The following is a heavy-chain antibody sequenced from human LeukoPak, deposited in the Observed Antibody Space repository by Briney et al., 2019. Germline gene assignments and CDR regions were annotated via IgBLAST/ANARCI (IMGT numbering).Heavy chain of an antibody. CDR1: GFTFSDYS. CDR3: ASLHWIGSTGYYI. D-gene: IGHD3-9*01. V-gene: IGHV3-11*01. CDR2: ISSTGNTI. J-gene: IGHJ4*02. Sequence: PGGSLRLSCVASGFTFSDYSMIWVRQAARKGMEWVSSISSTGNTIYYADSVRGRLTISRDSAKNSLFLHMHSLRAEDTATYYCASLHWIGSTGYYIWGQGTLVTVSS.